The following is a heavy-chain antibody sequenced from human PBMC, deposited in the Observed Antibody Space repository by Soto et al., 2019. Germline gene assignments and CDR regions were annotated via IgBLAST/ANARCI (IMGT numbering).Heavy chain of an antibody. CDR3: ARDRGMGPQNLFDS. D-gene: IGHD3-10*01. CDR1: GFTFSRYG. Sequence: GGSLRLSCAASGFTFSRYGMHWVRQAPGKGLEWVAVIWYDGSNKLYVDSVKGRFSISRDNSKNTLYLQMNSLRAEDTAVYYCARDRGMGPQNLFDSWGQGTLVTVSS. CDR2: IWYDGSNK. V-gene: IGHV3-33*01. J-gene: IGHJ4*02.